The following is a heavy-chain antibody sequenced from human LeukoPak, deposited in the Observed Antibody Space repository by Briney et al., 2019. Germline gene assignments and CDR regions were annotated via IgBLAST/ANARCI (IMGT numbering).Heavy chain of an antibody. D-gene: IGHD4-17*01. CDR1: GYTFTNYD. CDR2: ISAYNGNT. CDR3: ARKPSGGYGDYGQLDY. J-gene: IGHJ4*02. Sequence: ASVKVSFKASGYTFTNYDISWVRQAPGQGLAWMGWISAYNGNTNSAQKLQGRVTMTTDTSTSTAYMELRSLRSDDTAVYYCARKPSGGYGDYGQLDYWGQGTLVTVSS. V-gene: IGHV1-18*01.